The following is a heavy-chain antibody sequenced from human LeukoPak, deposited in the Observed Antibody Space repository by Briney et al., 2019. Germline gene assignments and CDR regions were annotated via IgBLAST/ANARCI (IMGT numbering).Heavy chain of an antibody. CDR2: INSDGSST. J-gene: IGHJ4*02. V-gene: IGHV3-74*01. CDR1: GFTFSRYS. Sequence: GGSLRLSCAASGFTFSRYSMNWVRQAPGKGLVWVSRINSDGSSTSYADSVKGRFTISRDNAKNSLYLQMNSLRAEDTAVYYCARDLGYNYDSEFSRLWGQGTLVTVSS. D-gene: IGHD5-18*01. CDR3: ARDLGYNYDSEFSRL.